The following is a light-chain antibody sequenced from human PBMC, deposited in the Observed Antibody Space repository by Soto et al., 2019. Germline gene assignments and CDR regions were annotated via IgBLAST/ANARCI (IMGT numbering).Light chain of an antibody. J-gene: IGKJ1*01. CDR3: QQSYSTPRT. CDR2: AAS. V-gene: IGKV1-39*01. Sequence: VQMTQSPSSLSASVGDRVTITSRASQSISSYLNWYQQKPGKAPKLLIYAASSLQSGVPSRFSGSGSGTDFTLTISSLQPEDFATYYCQQSYSTPRTFGQGTKVDTK. CDR1: QSISSY.